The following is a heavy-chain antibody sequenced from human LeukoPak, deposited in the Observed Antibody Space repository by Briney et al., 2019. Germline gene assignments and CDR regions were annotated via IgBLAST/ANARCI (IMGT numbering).Heavy chain of an antibody. J-gene: IGHJ4*02. CDR2: ISSSSSII. V-gene: IGHV3-48*01. CDR1: GFTFSSYS. Sequence: GGSLRLSCAASGFTFSSYSMNWVRQAPGKGLEWVSYISSSSSIIYYADSVKGRFTISRDNAKNSLYLQMNSLRAEDTAVYYCAREANGGSLVYWGQGTLVTVSS. D-gene: IGHD1-26*01. CDR3: AREANGGSLVY.